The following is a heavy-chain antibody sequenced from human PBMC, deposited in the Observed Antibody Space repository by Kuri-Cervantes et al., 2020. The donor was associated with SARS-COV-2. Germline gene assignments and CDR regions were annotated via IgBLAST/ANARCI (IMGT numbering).Heavy chain of an antibody. CDR1: GFTFDDYA. Sequence: GGSLRLSCAASGFTFDDYAMHWVRQAPGKGLEWVSGISWNSGSIGYADSVKGRFTISRDNAKNSLYLQMNSLRAEDTALYYCAKEGGDGFYWGQGTLVTVSS. CDR3: AKEGGDGFY. J-gene: IGHJ4*02. V-gene: IGHV3-9*01. D-gene: IGHD3-10*01. CDR2: ISWNSGSI.